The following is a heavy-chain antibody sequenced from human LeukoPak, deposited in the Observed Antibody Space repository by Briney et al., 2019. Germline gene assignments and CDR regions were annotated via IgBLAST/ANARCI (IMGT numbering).Heavy chain of an antibody. Sequence: PGGSLRLSCAASGFTFSSYAMHWVRQAPGKGLEWVAVISYDGSNKYYADSVKGRFTISRDNSKNTLYLQMNSLRAEDTAVYYCARGAYDILTGYRGPDYFDYWGQGTLVTVSS. D-gene: IGHD3-9*01. V-gene: IGHV3-30-3*01. CDR1: GFTFSSYA. CDR2: ISYDGSNK. J-gene: IGHJ4*02. CDR3: ARGAYDILTGYRGPDYFDY.